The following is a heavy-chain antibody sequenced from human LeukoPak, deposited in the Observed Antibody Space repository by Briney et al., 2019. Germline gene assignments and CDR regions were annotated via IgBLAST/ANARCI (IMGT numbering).Heavy chain of an antibody. CDR2: IRYDGSNK. V-gene: IGHV3-30*02. Sequence: PGGSLRLSCAASGFTFSSYGMHWVRQAPGKGLEWVAFIRYDGSNKYYADSVKGRFTISRDNSKNTLYLQMNSLRAEDTAVYYCAKGTPGYYDFWSGLLDYWGQGTLVTVSS. CDR3: AKGTPGYYDFWSGLLDY. CDR1: GFTFSSYG. J-gene: IGHJ4*02. D-gene: IGHD3-3*01.